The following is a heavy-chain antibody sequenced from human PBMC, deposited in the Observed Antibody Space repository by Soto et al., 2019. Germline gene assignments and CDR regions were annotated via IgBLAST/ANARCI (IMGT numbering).Heavy chain of an antibody. CDR3: AKKKVERDWFDP. Sequence: GASVKVSCKASGYISDYYMHWVRQAPGQGLEWMGWINNNGGTNYTQKFQGRVTMTRDTSISTAYMELSRLRSDDTAVYFCAKKKVERDWFDPWRQGSLVTVSS. CDR1: GYISDYY. D-gene: IGHD1-26*01. V-gene: IGHV1-2*02. J-gene: IGHJ5*02. CDR2: INNNGGT.